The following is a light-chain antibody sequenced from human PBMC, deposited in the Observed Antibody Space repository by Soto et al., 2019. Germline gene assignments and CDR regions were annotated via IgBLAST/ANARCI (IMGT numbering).Light chain of an antibody. J-gene: IGKJ5*01. V-gene: IGKV3-11*01. Sequence: ENVFTQSPCTLSFSPRERGTLSCRASQSVSSYLAWYQQKPGQAPRLLIYDASNRATGIPARFSGSGSGTDFTLTISSLEPEDFAVYYCQQRSNWPPITFAQASRLEIK. CDR2: DAS. CDR3: QQRSNWPPIT. CDR1: QSVSSY.